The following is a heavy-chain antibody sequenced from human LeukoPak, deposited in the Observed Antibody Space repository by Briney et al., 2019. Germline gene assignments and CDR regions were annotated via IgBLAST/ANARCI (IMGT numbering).Heavy chain of an antibody. CDR3: ASRVPWRVSGTGNWFDP. D-gene: IGHD1-1*01. J-gene: IGHJ5*02. Sequence: GASVKVSCKASGYTCTDYYIHWVRQAPGQGLEWMGWINPDSGVTNYAQDFQGRLTMARDTSISTAYMEMSSLRFDDTAVYYCASRVPWRVSGTGNWFDPWGQGTLVTVFS. CDR2: INPDSGVT. V-gene: IGHV1-2*02. CDR1: GYTCTDYY.